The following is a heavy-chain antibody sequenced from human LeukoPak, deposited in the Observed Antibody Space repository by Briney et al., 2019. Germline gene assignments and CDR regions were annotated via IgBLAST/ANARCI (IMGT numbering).Heavy chain of an antibody. V-gene: IGHV4-30-2*01. Sequence: PSETLSLTCAVSGGSISSGGYSWSWIRQPPGKGLEWIGYIYHSGSTYYNPSLKSRVTISVDRSKNQFSLKLSSVTAADTAVYYCARGPYCGGDCFEGSFDYWDQGTLVTVSS. D-gene: IGHD2-21*02. J-gene: IGHJ4*02. CDR1: GGSISSGGYS. CDR3: ARGPYCGGDCFEGSFDY. CDR2: IYHSGST.